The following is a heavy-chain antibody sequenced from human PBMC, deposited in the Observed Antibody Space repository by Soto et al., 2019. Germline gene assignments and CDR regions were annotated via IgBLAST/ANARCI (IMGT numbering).Heavy chain of an antibody. CDR2: INDDGSST. CDR3: ARAGVETAMVYGGYYYYDMAA. CDR1: GFTFSSYA. V-gene: IGHV3-74*01. J-gene: IGHJ6*02. D-gene: IGHD5-18*01. Sequence: GGSLRLSCAASGFTFSSYAMSWVRQAPGKGLEWVSRINDDGSSTNYADSVKGRFTISRDNAKNTLFLQMNSLRAEDTAVYYCARAGVETAMVYGGYYYYDMAAWGQGTTVIVSS.